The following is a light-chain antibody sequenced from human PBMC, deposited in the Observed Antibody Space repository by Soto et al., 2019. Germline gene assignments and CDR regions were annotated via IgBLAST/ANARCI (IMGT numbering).Light chain of an antibody. CDR2: GAS. J-gene: IGKJ1*01. V-gene: IGKV3-15*01. CDR1: QSVSSY. CDR3: QQYHNWPA. Sequence: EIVLTQSPATLSLSPGERATLSCRASQSVSSYLAWYQQKPGQAPRLLIYGASTRATGIPARFSGSGSGIEFTLTISSLQSEDFAVYYCQQYHNWPAFGQGTKVDIK.